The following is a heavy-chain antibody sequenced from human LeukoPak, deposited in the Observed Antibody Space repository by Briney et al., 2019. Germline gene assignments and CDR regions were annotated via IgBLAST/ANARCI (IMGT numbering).Heavy chain of an antibody. V-gene: IGHV1-69*13. CDR3: ARDFYDYDILTGKNYYYYMDV. CDR1: GGTFSSYA. D-gene: IGHD3-9*01. Sequence: SVKVSCKASGGTFSSYAISWVRQAPGQGLEWMGGIIPIFGTANYAQKFQGRVTITADESTSTAYMELSSLRSEDTAAYYCARDFYDYDILTGKNYYYYMDVWGKGTTVTVSS. CDR2: IIPIFGTA. J-gene: IGHJ6*03.